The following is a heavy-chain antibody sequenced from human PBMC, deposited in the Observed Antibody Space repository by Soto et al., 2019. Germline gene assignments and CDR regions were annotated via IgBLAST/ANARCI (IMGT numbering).Heavy chain of an antibody. D-gene: IGHD1-26*01. J-gene: IGHJ6*02. CDR1: GGSISSYY. Sequence: TLSLTCTVSGGSISSYYWSWIRQPPGKGLEWIGYIYYSGSTNYNPSLKSRVTISVDTSKNQFSLKLSSVTAADTAVYYCARDGTLYYYYGMDVWGQGTTVTVS. CDR3: ARDGTLYYYYGMDV. V-gene: IGHV4-59*01. CDR2: IYYSGST.